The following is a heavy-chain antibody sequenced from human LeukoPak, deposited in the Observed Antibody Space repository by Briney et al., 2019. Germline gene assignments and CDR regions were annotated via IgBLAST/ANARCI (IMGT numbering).Heavy chain of an antibody. CDR3: ARDHLSGSSGWYLGFMGLEPTYFDY. Sequence: TGGSLRLSCAASGFTFSSYAMHWVRQAPGKGLEWVAVISYDGSNKYYADSVKGRFTISRDNSKNTLYLQMNSLRADDTAVYYCARDHLSGSSGWYLGFMGLEPTYFDYWGQGTLVTVSS. CDR1: GFTFSSYA. J-gene: IGHJ4*02. V-gene: IGHV3-30*04. D-gene: IGHD6-19*01. CDR2: ISYDGSNK.